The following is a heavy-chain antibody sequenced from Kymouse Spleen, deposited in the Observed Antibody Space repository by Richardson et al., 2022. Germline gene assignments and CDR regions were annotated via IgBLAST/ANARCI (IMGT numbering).Heavy chain of an antibody. CDR3: AKESFYYGSGSYYFDP. V-gene: IGHV3-9*01. Sequence: EVQLVESGGGLVQPGRSLRLSCAASGFTFDDYAMHWVRQAPGKGLEWVSGISWNSGSIGYADSVKGRFTISRDNAKNSLYLQMNSLRAEDTALYYCAKESFYYGSGSYYFDPWGQGTLVTVSS. CDR1: GFTFDDYA. D-gene: IGHD3-10*01. J-gene: IGHJ5*02. CDR2: ISWNSGSI.